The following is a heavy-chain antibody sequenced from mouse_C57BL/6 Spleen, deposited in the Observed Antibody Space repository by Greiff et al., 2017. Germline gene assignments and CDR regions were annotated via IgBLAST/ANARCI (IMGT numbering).Heavy chain of an antibody. CDR1: GFTFSDYY. J-gene: IGHJ3*01. CDR3: ARPLDSSGYFAY. V-gene: IGHV5-12*01. D-gene: IGHD3-2*02. CDR2: ISNGGGST. Sequence: EVKLMESGGGLVQPGGSLKLSCAASGFTFSDYYMYWVRQTPEKRLEWVAYISNGGGSTYYPDTVKGRFTISRDNAKNTLYLQMSRLKSEDTAMYYCARPLDSSGYFAYWGQGTLVTVSA.